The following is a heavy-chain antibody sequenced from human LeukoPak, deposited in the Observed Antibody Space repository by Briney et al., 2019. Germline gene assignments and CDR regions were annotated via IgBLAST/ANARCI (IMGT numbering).Heavy chain of an antibody. V-gene: IGHV1-18*01. CDR3: ARTCRYSGTYFAFDI. CDR2: VSPYIADT. J-gene: IGHJ3*02. Sequence: ASVKVSCKASGYTFINYDISWVRQAPGQGLEWLGWVSPYIADTNSAQKFHGRVSVTTETSTNTAYMDLTSLRYDDTAIYYCARTCRYSGTYFAFDIWGQGTMVTVSS. D-gene: IGHD1-1*01. CDR1: GYTFINYD.